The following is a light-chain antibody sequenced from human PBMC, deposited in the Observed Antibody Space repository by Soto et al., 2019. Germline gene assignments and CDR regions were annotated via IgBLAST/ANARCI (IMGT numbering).Light chain of an antibody. V-gene: IGKV4-1*01. CDR2: WAS. Sequence: DIVMTQSPDSLAVSLGERATINCKSSQSVLYSSNNKNYLAWYQQKPGQPPKLLIYWASTRESGVPDRFSGSGSGTDFPLTISSLQAEDVAVYYCQQYYSTPLTFGGGTKVESK. CDR3: QQYYSTPLT. CDR1: QSVLYSSNNKNY. J-gene: IGKJ4*01.